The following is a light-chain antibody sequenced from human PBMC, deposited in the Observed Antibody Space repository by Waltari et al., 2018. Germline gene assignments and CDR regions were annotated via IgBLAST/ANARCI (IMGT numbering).Light chain of an antibody. CDR2: EVG. Sequence: QSALTQPRSVSGSPGQSVTISCTGTSSDVGGYNYVSWYQQHPGRAPKLIIYEVGKRPSGVPDRFFGSKSGNTASLTISGLQADAESDFYCCSYAASVHWLFGGGTKVTVL. CDR3: CSYAASVHWL. J-gene: IGLJ3*02. CDR1: SSDVGGYNY. V-gene: IGLV2-11*01.